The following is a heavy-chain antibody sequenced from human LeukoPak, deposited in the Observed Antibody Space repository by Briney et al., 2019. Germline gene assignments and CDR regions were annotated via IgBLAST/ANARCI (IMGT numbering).Heavy chain of an antibody. CDR2: IYYSGST. CDR1: GGSISSSSYY. D-gene: IGHD7-27*01. J-gene: IGHJ6*03. CDR3: ARQELGYYYMDV. Sequence: PSETLSLTCTVSGGSISSSSYYWGWIRQPPGKGLEWIGSIYYSGSTYYNPSLKSRVTISVDTSKNQFSLKLSSVAAADTAVYYCARQELGYYYMDVWGKGTTVTVSS. V-gene: IGHV4-39*01.